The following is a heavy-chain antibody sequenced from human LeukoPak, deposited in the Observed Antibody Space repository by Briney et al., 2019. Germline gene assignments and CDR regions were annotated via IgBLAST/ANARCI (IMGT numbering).Heavy chain of an antibody. CDR3: ARDREVGATGYYFDY. CDR1: GRSISSGSYY. V-gene: IGHV4-61*02. J-gene: IGHJ4*02. CDR2: IYTSGST. Sequence: SQTLSLTCTVSGRSISSGSYYWSWIRQPAGKGLEWIGRIYTSGSTTYNSSLKSRVTISLDTSKNHFSLRLSSVTAADTAVYYCARDREVGATGYYFDYWGQGTLVTVSS. D-gene: IGHD1-26*01.